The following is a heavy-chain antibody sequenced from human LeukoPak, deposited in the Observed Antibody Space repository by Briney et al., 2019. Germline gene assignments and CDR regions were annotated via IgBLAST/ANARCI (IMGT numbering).Heavy chain of an antibody. V-gene: IGHV3-21*01. CDR1: GFTFSDYS. CDR2: ISRSSRHV. J-gene: IGHJ1*01. CDR3: VRDLMGSGSTTAYLHH. Sequence: GGSLRLSCAASGFTFSDYSMNWVRQAPGKGLEWVSSISRSSRHVYYAGSVKGRFTISRENAKNSLYLQMNSLRAEDMAVYFCVRDLMGSGSTTAYLHHWGQGTLVTVSS. D-gene: IGHD1-1*01.